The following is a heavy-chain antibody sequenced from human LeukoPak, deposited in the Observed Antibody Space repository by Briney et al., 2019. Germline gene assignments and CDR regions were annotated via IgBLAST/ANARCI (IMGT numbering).Heavy chain of an antibody. CDR1: GGSFSGYY. CDR3: ARTAFDI. V-gene: IGHV4-34*01. Sequence: PSETLSLTCAVYGGSFSGYYWSWIRQPPGKGLEWIGEINHSGSTNYNPSLKSRVTISVDTSKNQFSLKLSSVTAADTAVYYCARTAFDIWDQGTMVAVSS. CDR2: INHSGST. J-gene: IGHJ3*02.